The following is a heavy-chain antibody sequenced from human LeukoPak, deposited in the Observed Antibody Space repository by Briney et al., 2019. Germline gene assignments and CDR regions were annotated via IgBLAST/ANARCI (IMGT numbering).Heavy chain of an antibody. CDR3: ARGPQFYSSSWSEFYYYYGMDV. D-gene: IGHD6-13*01. J-gene: IGHJ6*02. Sequence: SETLSLTCAVYGGSFSGYYWSWIRQPPGNGLERIGEINHSGSTNYNPSLKSRVTISVDTSKNQFSLKLSSVTAADTAVYYCARGPQFYSSSWSEFYYYYGMDVWGQGTTVTVSS. V-gene: IGHV4-34*01. CDR2: INHSGST. CDR1: GGSFSGYY.